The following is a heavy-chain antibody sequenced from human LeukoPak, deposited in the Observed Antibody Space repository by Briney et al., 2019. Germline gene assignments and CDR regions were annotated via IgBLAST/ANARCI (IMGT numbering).Heavy chain of an antibody. CDR1: GFTFSSYS. CDR3: ARVFVGYCSGGSCPPDP. J-gene: IGHJ5*02. V-gene: IGHV3-21*01. D-gene: IGHD2-15*01. CDR2: ISSSSSYI. Sequence: AGGSLRLSCAASGFTFSSYSMNWVRQAPGKGLEWVSSISSSSSYIYYAYSVKGRFTISRDNAKNSLYLQMNSLRADDTAVYYCARVFVGYCSGGSCPPDPWGQGTLVTVSS.